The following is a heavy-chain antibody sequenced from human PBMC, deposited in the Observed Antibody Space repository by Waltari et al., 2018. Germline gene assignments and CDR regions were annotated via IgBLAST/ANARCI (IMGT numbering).Heavy chain of an antibody. CDR1: GGSFSGYY. Sequence: QVQLQQWGAGLLKPSETLSLTCAVYGGSFSGYYWSWIRQPPGKGLEWIGELNQGGTTTTTPSVRGRVTLSLETSKTRFPRKLSSGTAADPAVYYCACSLGGGFDYWGQGPLVTFSS. D-gene: IGHD3-10*01. V-gene: IGHV4-34*01. CDR3: ACSLGGGFDY. CDR2: LNQGGTT. J-gene: IGHJ4*02.